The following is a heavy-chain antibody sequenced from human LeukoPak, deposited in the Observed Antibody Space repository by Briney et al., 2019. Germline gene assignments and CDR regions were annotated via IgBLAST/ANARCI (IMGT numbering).Heavy chain of an antibody. V-gene: IGHV3-64*01. D-gene: IGHD2-2*01. J-gene: IGHJ4*02. CDR3: AREQPAGSTDC. CDR1: GFIFSSYS. CDR2: ISPDGGNT. Sequence: PGGSLRLSCAASGFIFSSYSMHWVRQAPGKGLEYVSVISPDGGNTYYTNSVKGRFTISRDNSENTLYLQMGSLREEDTAVYYCAREQPAGSTDCWGQGTLVTVSS.